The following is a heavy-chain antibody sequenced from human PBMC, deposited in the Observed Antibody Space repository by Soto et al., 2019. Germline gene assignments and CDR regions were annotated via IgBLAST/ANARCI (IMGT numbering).Heavy chain of an antibody. V-gene: IGHV3-33*01. D-gene: IGHD5-12*01. CDR1: GFTFSSYG. CDR2: IWYDGSNK. Sequence: QVQLVESGGGVVQPGRSLRLSCAASGFTFSSYGMHWVRQAPGKGLEWVAVIWYDGSNKYYADSVKGRFTISRDNSKNTLYLQMNSLRAEDTAVYYCARSRDGYQNGVGYFDYWGQGTLVTVSS. J-gene: IGHJ4*02. CDR3: ARSRDGYQNGVGYFDY.